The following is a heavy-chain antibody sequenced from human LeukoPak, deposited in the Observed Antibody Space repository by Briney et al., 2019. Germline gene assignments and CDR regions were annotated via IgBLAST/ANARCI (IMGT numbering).Heavy chain of an antibody. J-gene: IGHJ4*02. CDR1: GGSISSGNW. CDR2: IYHSGST. V-gene: IGHV4-4*02. CDR3: ARGSPLDYYDY. Sequence: SETLSLTCAVSGGSISSGNWWSWVRQPPGKGLEWIGYIYHSGSTYYNPSLKSRVTISVDTSKNQFSLRLSSVTAADTAVYYCARGSPLDYYDYWGQGTLVTVSS.